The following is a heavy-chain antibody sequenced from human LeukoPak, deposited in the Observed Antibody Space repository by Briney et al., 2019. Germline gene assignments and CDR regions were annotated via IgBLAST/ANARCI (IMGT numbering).Heavy chain of an antibody. J-gene: IGHJ4*02. CDR2: IGTYSANA. D-gene: IGHD3-9*01. V-gene: IGHV1-18*04. CDR1: GYTFPNYG. CDR3: ARGRRLTGYYDFDY. Sequence: ASVKVSCMASGYTFPNYGMSWLRQAPGQGREWVAWIGTYSANANYAPKLQDRVTVTTDTSTSTSYMELRSLRSDDTAVYYCARGRRLTGYYDFDYWGQGTLVTVSS.